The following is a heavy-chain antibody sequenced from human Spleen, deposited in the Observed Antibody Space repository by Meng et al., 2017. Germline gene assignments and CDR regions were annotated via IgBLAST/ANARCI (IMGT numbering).Heavy chain of an antibody. J-gene: IGHJ4*02. V-gene: IGHV1-69*05. CDR1: GGTFSSYA. Sequence: SVKVSCKASGGTFSSYAISWVRQAPGQGLEWMGGIIPSFGTAEYAQKFQGRVTITTDESTSTPYMGLSSLRSEDTAVYYCASGYYYSSFDYWGQGTLVTVSS. CDR3: ASGYYYSSFDY. CDR2: IIPSFGTA. D-gene: IGHD3-22*01.